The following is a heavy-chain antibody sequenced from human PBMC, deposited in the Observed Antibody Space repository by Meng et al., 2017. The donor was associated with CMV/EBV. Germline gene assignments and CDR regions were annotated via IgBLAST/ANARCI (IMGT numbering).Heavy chain of an antibody. V-gene: IGHV3-23*01. D-gene: IGHD2-15*01. J-gene: IGHJ4*02. CDR3: AKGEMVVSDY. Sequence: GESLKISCAASGFTFSSYAMSWVRQAPGKGLEWVSAISGSCGSTYYADSVKGRFTISRDNSKNTLYLQMNSLRAEDTAVYYCAKGEMVVSDYWGQGTLVTVSS. CDR1: GFTFSSYA. CDR2: ISGSCGST.